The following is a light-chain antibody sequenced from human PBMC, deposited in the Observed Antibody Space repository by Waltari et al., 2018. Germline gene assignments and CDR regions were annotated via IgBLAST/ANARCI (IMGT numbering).Light chain of an antibody. V-gene: IGKV3-15*01. CDR3: QQYNEWPYT. CDR1: KCIGNN. J-gene: IGKJ2*01. CDR2: VTS. Sequence: ETIITQSPATLSVSPGESATLPCRASKCIGNNLAWYQQTPGQAPSILIYVTSSRSTGIAGRFFSAGSGTDFTLTISSLQSEDFGVYYCQQYNEWPYTFGQGTKVDLK.